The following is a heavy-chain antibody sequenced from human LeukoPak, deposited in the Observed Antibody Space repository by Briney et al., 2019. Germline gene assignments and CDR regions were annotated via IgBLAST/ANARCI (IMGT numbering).Heavy chain of an antibody. V-gene: IGHV3-53*01. D-gene: IGHD3-3*01. CDR1: GFIVSSNY. J-gene: IGHJ1*01. CDR2: ISNDGRT. Sequence: GGSLRLSCAASGFIVSSNYMSWVRQAPGKGREWLSVISNDGRTYYADSVKGRFTISRDNSKNTLYLQMNSLRVEDTAVYYCASSGIQHIAMFAVAIYWGQGTLVTVSS. CDR3: ASSGIQHIAMFAVAIY.